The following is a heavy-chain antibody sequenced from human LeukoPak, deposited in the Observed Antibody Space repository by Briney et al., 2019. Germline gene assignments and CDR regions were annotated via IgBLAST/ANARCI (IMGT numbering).Heavy chain of an antibody. D-gene: IGHD6-19*01. CDR2: ISGSGGST. Sequence: TGGSLRLSCAASGFTFSSYAMSWVRQAPGKGLEWVSAISGSGGSTYYADSAKGRFTISRDNSKNTLYLQMNSLRAEDTAVYYCAKQLPAAGTFDYWGQGTLVIVSS. J-gene: IGHJ4*02. V-gene: IGHV3-23*01. CDR1: GFTFSSYA. CDR3: AKQLPAAGTFDY.